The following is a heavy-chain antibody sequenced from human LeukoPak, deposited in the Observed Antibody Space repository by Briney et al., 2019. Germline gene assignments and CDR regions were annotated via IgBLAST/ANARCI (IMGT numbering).Heavy chain of an antibody. CDR3: AIMPYYYDSGGYFDYLDY. J-gene: IGHJ4*02. Sequence: GGSLRLSCAASGFTFSSYAMSWVRQAPGKGLEWVSAISGSGGSTYYADSVKGRFTISRDNSKNTLYLQMNSLRAEDTAVYYCAIMPYYYDSGGYFDYLDYWGQGTLVTVSS. CDR1: GFTFSSYA. D-gene: IGHD3-22*01. CDR2: ISGSGGST. V-gene: IGHV3-23*01.